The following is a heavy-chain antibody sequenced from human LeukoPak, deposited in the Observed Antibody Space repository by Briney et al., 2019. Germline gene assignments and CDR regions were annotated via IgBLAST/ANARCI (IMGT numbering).Heavy chain of an antibody. V-gene: IGHV1-3*03. D-gene: IGHD3-10*01. CDR1: GYTFTGYY. CDR2: INAGNGNT. Sequence: ASVKVSCKASGYTFTGYYVHWVRQAPGQRLEWMGWINAGNGNTKYSQEFQGRVTITRDTSASTAYMELSSLRSEDMAVYYCARGPLLWFGEFDYWGQGTLVTVSS. J-gene: IGHJ4*02. CDR3: ARGPLLWFGEFDY.